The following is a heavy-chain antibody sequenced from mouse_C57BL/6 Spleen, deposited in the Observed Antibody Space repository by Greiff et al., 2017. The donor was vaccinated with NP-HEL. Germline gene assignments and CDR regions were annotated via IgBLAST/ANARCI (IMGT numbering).Heavy chain of an antibody. CDR2: ISNGGGST. Sequence: EVKVEESGGGLVQPGGSLKLSCAASGFTFSDYYMYWVRQTPEKRLEWVAYISNGGGSTYYPDTVKGRFTISRDNAKNTLYLQMSRLKSEDTAMYYCARHEGLYYAMDYWGQGTSVTVSS. V-gene: IGHV5-12*01. D-gene: IGHD3-3*01. CDR1: GFTFSDYY. CDR3: ARHEGLYYAMDY. J-gene: IGHJ4*01.